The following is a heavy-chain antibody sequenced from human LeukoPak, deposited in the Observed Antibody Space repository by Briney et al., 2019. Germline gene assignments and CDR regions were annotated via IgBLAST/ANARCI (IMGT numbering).Heavy chain of an antibody. CDR3: AREAAAAGSRIFDY. CDR1: GYTFSSDG. Sequence: ASVKVSCKASGYTFSSDGITWVRQAPGQGLEWMGWISAYNGNTNYAQKLQGRVTMTTDTSTSTAYMELRSLRSDDTAVYYCAREAAAAGSRIFDYWGQGTLVTVSS. CDR2: ISAYNGNT. D-gene: IGHD6-13*01. J-gene: IGHJ4*02. V-gene: IGHV1-18*01.